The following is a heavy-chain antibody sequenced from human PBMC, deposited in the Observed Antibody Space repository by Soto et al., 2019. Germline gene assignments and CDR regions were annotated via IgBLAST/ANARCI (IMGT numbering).Heavy chain of an antibody. Sequence: PGGSLRLSCAASAFRLSRCGMHWVRQAPGKGLEWVAVIWYDGSNKYYADSVKGRFTISRDNSKNTLYLQMNSLRAEDTAVYYCARDSSGQPHYWGQGTLVTVSS. J-gene: IGHJ4*02. CDR1: AFRLSRCG. D-gene: IGHD3-10*01. V-gene: IGHV3-33*01. CDR2: IWYDGSNK. CDR3: ARDSSGQPHY.